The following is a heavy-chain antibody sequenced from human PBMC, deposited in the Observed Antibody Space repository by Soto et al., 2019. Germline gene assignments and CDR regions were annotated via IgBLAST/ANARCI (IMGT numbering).Heavy chain of an antibody. CDR3: ARGRYYYDSSGFLNWFDP. CDR1: GGSFSGYY. Sequence: SETLSLTCAVYGGSFSGYYWSWIRQPPGKGLEWIGEINHSGSTNYNPSLKSRVTISVDTSKNQFSLKLSSVTAADTAVYYCARGRYYYDSSGFLNWFDPWGQGTLVTVSS. D-gene: IGHD3-22*01. CDR2: INHSGST. J-gene: IGHJ5*02. V-gene: IGHV4-34*01.